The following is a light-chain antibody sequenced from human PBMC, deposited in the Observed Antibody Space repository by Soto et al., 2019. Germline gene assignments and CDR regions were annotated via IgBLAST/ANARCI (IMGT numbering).Light chain of an antibody. J-gene: IGLJ2*01. CDR2: EVT. CDR3: SSYSGSTTHFV. CDR1: STDVGDFNY. V-gene: IGLV2-14*01. Sequence: QSALTQPASVSGSPGRSVTISCTGTSTDVGDFNYVSWYQHLPGRAPKLIIYEVTNRPSGISYRFSASKSGSTASLTISGRQAEDEAAYYCSSYSGSTTHFVFGGGTKVTVL.